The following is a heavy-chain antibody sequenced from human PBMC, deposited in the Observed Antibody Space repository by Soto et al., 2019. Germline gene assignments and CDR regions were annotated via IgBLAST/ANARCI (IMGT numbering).Heavy chain of an antibody. Sequence: EVQLVESGGGLVKPGGSLRLSCAASGFTFSSYSMNWVRQAPGKGLEWVSSISSSSSYIYYADSVKGRFTISRDNAKNSLYLEMNSVRAEDTGVYYCASNPAIAVAGPDAFDIWGQGRMVTVSS. CDR1: GFTFSSYS. CDR3: ASNPAIAVAGPDAFDI. J-gene: IGHJ3*02. D-gene: IGHD6-19*01. CDR2: ISSSSSYI. V-gene: IGHV3-21*01.